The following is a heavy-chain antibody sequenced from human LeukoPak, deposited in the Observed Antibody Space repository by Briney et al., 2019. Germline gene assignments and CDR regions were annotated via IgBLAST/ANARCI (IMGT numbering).Heavy chain of an antibody. D-gene: IGHD4-17*01. V-gene: IGHV4-34*01. CDR3: GRTYGDRFDY. CDR2: INHSGST. CDR1: GGSFSGYY. Sequence: SETLSLTCAVYGGSFSGYYWSWIRQPPGKGLEWIGEINHSGSTNYNPSLKSRVTISVDTSKNQFSLRLSSVSAADTAVYYCGRTYGDRFDYWGQGTLVTVSS. J-gene: IGHJ4*02.